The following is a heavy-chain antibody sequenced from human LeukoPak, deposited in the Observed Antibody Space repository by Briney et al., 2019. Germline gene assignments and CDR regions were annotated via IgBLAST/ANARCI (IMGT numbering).Heavy chain of an antibody. CDR2: INPNSGGT. J-gene: IGHJ4*02. CDR3: ARDWKRGQWLALF. V-gene: IGHV1-2*02. CDR1: GYTFTGYY. Sequence: ASVTVSCKASGYTFTGYYMHWVRQAPGQGLEWMGWINPNSGGTNYAQKFQGRVTMTRDTSISTAYMELSRLRSDDTAVYYCARDWKRGQWLALFWGQGTLVTVSS. D-gene: IGHD6-19*01.